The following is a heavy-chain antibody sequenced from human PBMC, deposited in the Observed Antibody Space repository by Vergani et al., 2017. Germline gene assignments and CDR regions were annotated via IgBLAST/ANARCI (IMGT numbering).Heavy chain of an antibody. V-gene: IGHV4-39*01. CDR2: IYHSGGA. D-gene: IGHD3-9*01. J-gene: IGHJ4*02. CDR1: GGSITSSSYY. CDR3: ARTESFILRYFHWAL. Sequence: QLHLQESGPGLVKPSETLSLTCTVSGGSITSSSYYWGWIRHPPGKVLEWIGNIYHSGGAYYNPSLKGRVTISVDTSKNQFSLEVTSVTAADTAIYFCARTESFILRYFHWALWGQGTLVTVSS.